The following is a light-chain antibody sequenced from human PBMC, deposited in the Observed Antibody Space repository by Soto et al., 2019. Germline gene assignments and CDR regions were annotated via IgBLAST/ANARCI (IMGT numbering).Light chain of an antibody. CDR1: QNIRTY. Sequence: DIQMTQSPPFLSASVGDIVTITCRASQNIRTYLTWYQQKPGKAPTALIYAASTLQRGVPSRFSGSGSETDFTLTISSLQPEDFASYSCQQNYSATWTFGQGTKVDIK. V-gene: IGKV1-39*01. CDR3: QQNYSATWT. J-gene: IGKJ1*01. CDR2: AAS.